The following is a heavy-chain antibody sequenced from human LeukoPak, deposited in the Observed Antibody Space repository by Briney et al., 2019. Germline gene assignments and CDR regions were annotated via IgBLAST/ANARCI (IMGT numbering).Heavy chain of an antibody. CDR2: ISYDGNIK. CDR3: VRRYRSSSLDY. CDR1: GFTFSAYA. Sequence: GGSLRLSCAAPGFTFSAYAMHWVRQAPGQGLDWVAVISYDGNIKYYADSVKGRFTISRDNSKNTLYVQMNSLRADDTALYYCVRRYRSSSLDYWGQGTLVTVSS. V-gene: IGHV3-30-3*01. J-gene: IGHJ4*02. D-gene: IGHD6-6*01.